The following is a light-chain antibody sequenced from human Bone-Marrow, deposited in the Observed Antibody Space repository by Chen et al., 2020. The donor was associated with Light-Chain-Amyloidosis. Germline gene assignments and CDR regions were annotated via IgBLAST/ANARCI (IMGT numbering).Light chain of an antibody. CDR3: QSADSSGTYEVI. V-gene: IGLV3-25*03. J-gene: IGLJ2*01. CDR2: RDT. Sequence: SYQLTHRPSMSVSPGQTATNTSSGDDLPKKYAYWYQQKPGQAPVLVIHRDTERPSGISERFSGSRSGTTATLTISGVQAEDEADYHCQSADSSGTYEVIFGGGTKLTVL. CDR1: DLPKKY.